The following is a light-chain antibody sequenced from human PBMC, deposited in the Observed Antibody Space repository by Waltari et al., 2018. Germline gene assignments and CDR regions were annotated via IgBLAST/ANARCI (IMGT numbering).Light chain of an antibody. CDR3: QQCYTFPYT. Sequence: DIVMTQSPDSLTVSLGERATINCKSSQSVLSSSNTKNYLGWYYQKPGQPPKLLITWASTRESRVPDRFSGSGSGTDFTLTISSLQAEDVAVYYCQQCYTFPYTFGQGTKLEIK. CDR2: WAS. CDR1: QSVLSSSNTKNY. J-gene: IGKJ2*01. V-gene: IGKV4-1*01.